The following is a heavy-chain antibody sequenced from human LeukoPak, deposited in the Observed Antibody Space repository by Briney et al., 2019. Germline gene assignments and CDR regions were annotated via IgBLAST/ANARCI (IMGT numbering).Heavy chain of an antibody. V-gene: IGHV3-23*01. Sequence: PGGSLRLSCAASGFTFSNYAMSWVRQAPGKGLEWVSGISGSGDYTYYADSLKGRFTISRDNSKNSLYLQMNSLRAEDTAVYYCARRNGEYRCSGGSCPFDYWGQGTLVTVSS. CDR1: GFTFSNYA. J-gene: IGHJ4*02. CDR2: ISGSGDYT. D-gene: IGHD2-15*01. CDR3: ARRNGEYRCSGGSCPFDY.